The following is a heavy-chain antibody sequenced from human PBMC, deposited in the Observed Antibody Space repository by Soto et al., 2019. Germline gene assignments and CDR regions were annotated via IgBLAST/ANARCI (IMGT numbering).Heavy chain of an antibody. D-gene: IGHD5-18*01. CDR1: GFTFSSYA. J-gene: IGHJ6*02. V-gene: IGHV3-30-3*01. CDR2: ISYDGSNK. Sequence: QVQLVESGGGVVQPGRSLRLSCAASGFTFSSYAMHWVRQAPGKGLEWVAVISYDGSNKYYADSVKGRFTISRDNSKNTLYLQMNSLRAEDTAVYYCASDETYTARIYYYYGMDVWGQGTTVTVSS. CDR3: ASDETYTARIYYYYGMDV.